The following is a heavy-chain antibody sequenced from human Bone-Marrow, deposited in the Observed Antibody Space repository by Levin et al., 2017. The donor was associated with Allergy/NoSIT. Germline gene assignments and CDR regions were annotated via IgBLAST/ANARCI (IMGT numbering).Heavy chain of an antibody. CDR3: ARVQDSASSYRD. D-gene: IGHD2-2*01. J-gene: IGHJ4*02. V-gene: IGHV4-39*07. Sequence: SETLSLSCTVSGGSINSGNFYWAWVRQPPGKGLESIGAIYYTGSTFYNPSFESRVTLSLDTTKNQFSLKLSSVTAADTAVYYCARVQDSASSYRDWGQGSLVTVSS. CDR1: GGSINSGNFY. CDR2: IYYTGST.